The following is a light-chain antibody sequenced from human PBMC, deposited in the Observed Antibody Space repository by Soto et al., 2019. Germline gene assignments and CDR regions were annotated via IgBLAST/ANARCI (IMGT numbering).Light chain of an antibody. J-gene: IGKJ2*01. CDR3: QQYDSWPPYT. CDR1: QSVCTN. CDR2: AAS. Sequence: EIGMTQSPSTLSASPGERATLSCRASQSVCTNLDWYQQKPGKAPRLLLYAASAMDTGIPTRFSGGGSGTEFTLTISSLQSEDFAAYYCQQYDSWPPYTFGQGTKLDIK. V-gene: IGKV3-15*01.